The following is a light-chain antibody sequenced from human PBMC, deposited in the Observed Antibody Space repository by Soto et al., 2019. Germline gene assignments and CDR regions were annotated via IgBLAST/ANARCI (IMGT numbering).Light chain of an antibody. J-gene: IGKJ2*01. CDR2: GAS. V-gene: IGKV3-20*01. CDR1: QSVASNY. CDR3: QQYGISHT. Sequence: EIVLTQSPGTLSLSPGERATHSCRASQSVASNYLAWYQQKPGQAPRVLIYGASSRATGIPDRFSGSGSGTDFTLTISRLEPEDFAVYYCQQYGISHTFGQGTKLEIK.